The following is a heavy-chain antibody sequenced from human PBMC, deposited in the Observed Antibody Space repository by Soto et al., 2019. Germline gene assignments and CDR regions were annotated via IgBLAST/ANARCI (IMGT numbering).Heavy chain of an antibody. D-gene: IGHD2-8*02. V-gene: IGHV3-30*03. J-gene: IGHJ4*02. CDR3: TGEVASGY. CDR2: ISRDGRTT. CDR1: GFTVSSYG. Sequence: QVQLEESGGGVVQPGRSLRLSCAVSGFTVSSYGMHWVRQAPGKGLEWVAVISRDGRTTFYADSVKGRFTISKDNSRNTLFLEMNSLRDDDMAVYYCTGEVASGYWGQGTLDTVSS.